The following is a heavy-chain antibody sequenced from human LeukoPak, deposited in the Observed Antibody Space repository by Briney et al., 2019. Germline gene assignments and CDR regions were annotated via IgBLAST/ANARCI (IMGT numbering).Heavy chain of an antibody. CDR2: ISISGSTI. D-gene: IGHD3-10*02. V-gene: IGHV3-48*04. Sequence: PGGSLRLSCAASGLTFSSYSMNWDRQAPGKGLEWVSYISISGSTIYYADSVKGRFTISRDNAKNSLYLQMNSLRAEDTAVYYCAELGITMIGGVWGKGTTVTISS. CDR1: GLTFSSYS. J-gene: IGHJ6*04. CDR3: AELGITMIGGV.